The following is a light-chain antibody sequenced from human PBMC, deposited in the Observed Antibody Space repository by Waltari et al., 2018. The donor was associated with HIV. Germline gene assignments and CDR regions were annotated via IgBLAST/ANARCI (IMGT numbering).Light chain of an antibody. V-gene: IGKV4-1*01. CDR1: QNILYSSNNKNY. J-gene: IGKJ2*01. CDR3: QQYYTTPHT. CDR2: WAS. Sequence: DIVMTQSPDSLAVSLGERATINCKSSQNILYSSNNKNYLAWYQQKPGQPPKLLIYWASTREFGVPDRFSGSGSGTDFTLTVCSLQAEDVAVYYCQQYYTTPHTFGQGTNLEIK.